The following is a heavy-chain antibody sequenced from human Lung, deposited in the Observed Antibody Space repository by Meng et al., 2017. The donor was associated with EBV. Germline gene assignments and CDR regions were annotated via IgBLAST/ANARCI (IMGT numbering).Heavy chain of an antibody. CDR3: ARVAGSFLGFDY. J-gene: IGHJ4*02. CDR1: GGAVSSGSYY. V-gene: IGHV4-61*01. CDR2: IYYSGST. D-gene: IGHD6-13*01. Sequence: VQLQESGPGRVKPSETLSLTCTASGGAVSSGSYYWSWIRQPPGKGLEWIGYIYYSGSTNYNPSLKSRVTISVDTSKNQFSLKLSSVTAADTAVYYCARVAGSFLGFDYWGQGTLVTVSS.